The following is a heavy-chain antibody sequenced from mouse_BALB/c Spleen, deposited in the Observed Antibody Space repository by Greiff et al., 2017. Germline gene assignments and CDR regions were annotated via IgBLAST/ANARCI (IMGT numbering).Heavy chain of an antibody. CDR1: GFTFSSYG. Sequence: EVKLVESGGGLVQPGGSLKLSCAASGFTFSSYGMSWVRQTPDKRLELVATINSNGGSTYYPDSVKGRFTISRDNAKNTLYLQMSSLKSEDTAMYYCARYYDGYYVLYAMDYWGQGTSVTGSS. V-gene: IGHV5-6-3*01. CDR3: ARYYDGYYVLYAMDY. D-gene: IGHD2-3*01. J-gene: IGHJ4*01. CDR2: INSNGGST.